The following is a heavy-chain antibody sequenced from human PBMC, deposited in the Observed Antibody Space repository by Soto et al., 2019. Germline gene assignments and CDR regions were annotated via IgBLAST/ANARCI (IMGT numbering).Heavy chain of an antibody. J-gene: IGHJ6*02. D-gene: IGHD4-17*01. CDR3: ARSVITTVTVFPYYYYGMDV. CDR1: GYTFTGYY. CDR2: INPNSGGT. Sequence: QVQLVQSGAEVKKPGASVKVSCKASGYTFTGYYMHWVRQAPGQGLEWMGWINPNSGGTNYAQKFQGWVTMTRDTSISAAYLERSRRRSADTAVYYCARSVITTVTVFPYYYYGMDVWVQGTTVTVSS. V-gene: IGHV1-2*04.